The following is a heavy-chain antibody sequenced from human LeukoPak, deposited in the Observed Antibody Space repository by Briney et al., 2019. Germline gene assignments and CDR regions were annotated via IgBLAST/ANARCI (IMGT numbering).Heavy chain of an antibody. J-gene: IGHJ4*02. CDR3: AKDLGVAGTGYFDY. Sequence: GGSLRLSCAASGFTFSSYGMHWVRQAPGKGLEWVAFIRYDGNDKYYADSVKGRFTISRDNSKNTLCLQMNSLRAEDTAVYYCAKDLGVAGTGYFDYWGQGTLVTVSS. V-gene: IGHV3-30*02. CDR2: IRYDGNDK. CDR1: GFTFSSYG. D-gene: IGHD6-19*01.